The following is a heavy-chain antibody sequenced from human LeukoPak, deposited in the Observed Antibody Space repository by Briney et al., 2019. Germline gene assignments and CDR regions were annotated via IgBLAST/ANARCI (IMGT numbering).Heavy chain of an antibody. CDR2: IKKDGSEE. CDR1: GFTFSRSW. V-gene: IGHV3-7*01. J-gene: IGHJ4*02. CDR3: TGSSGY. Sequence: GGSLILYCAAFGFTFSRSWMRLVGQAQGKGLEWVANIKKDGSEEYYVDSVKGRFTISRDNAKNSLYLQMNSLRGEDTAVYYCTGSSGYWGQGTLVIVSS. D-gene: IGHD3-10*01.